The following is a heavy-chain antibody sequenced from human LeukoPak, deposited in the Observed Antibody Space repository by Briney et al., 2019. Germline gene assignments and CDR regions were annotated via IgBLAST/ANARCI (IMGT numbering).Heavy chain of an antibody. D-gene: IGHD4-23*01. CDR2: IYRGGNT. Sequence: GGSLRLSCAASGFTFSSYAMSWVRQAPGKGLEWLSVIYRGGNTYYAASVKGRFTISRDNSKDTLYLQMNGLRDEDTAVYYCATRREVPLRWWSFDLWGRGTLVTVSS. CDR3: ATRREVPLRWWSFDL. CDR1: GFTFSSYA. V-gene: IGHV3-23*03. J-gene: IGHJ2*01.